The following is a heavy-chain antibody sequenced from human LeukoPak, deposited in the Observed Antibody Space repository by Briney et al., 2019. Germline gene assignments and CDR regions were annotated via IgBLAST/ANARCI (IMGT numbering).Heavy chain of an antibody. D-gene: IGHD6-19*01. CDR1: GFTLSSYS. CDR2: ITASNVI. J-gene: IGHJ4*02. Sequence: GGSLRLSCAASGFTLSSYSINWVRQAPGKGLEWVSFITASNVIYYADSVKGRFTISRDNSMNTLSLQMSSLRADDTALYYCAKDSWIAVTGYFDYWGQGTLVTVSS. V-gene: IGHV3-48*01. CDR3: AKDSWIAVTGYFDY.